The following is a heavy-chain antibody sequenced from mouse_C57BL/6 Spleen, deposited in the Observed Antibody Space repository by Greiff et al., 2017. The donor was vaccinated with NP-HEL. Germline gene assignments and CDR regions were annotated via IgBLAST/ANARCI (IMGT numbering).Heavy chain of an antibody. Sequence: EVMLVESGGGLVKPGGSLKLSCAASGFTFSSYAMSWVRQTPEKRLEWVATISDGGSYTYYPDNVKGRFTISRDNAKNNLYLQMSHLKSEDTAMYYCARGGGGLRDYYAMDYWGQGTSVTVSS. CDR3: ARGGGGLRDYYAMDY. CDR2: ISDGGSYT. CDR1: GFTFSSYA. D-gene: IGHD2-4*01. V-gene: IGHV5-4*03. J-gene: IGHJ4*01.